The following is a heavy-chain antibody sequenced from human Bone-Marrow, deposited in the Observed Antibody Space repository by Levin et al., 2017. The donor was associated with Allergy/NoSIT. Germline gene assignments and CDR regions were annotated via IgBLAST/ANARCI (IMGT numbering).Heavy chain of an antibody. CDR1: GGTLSSNA. D-gene: IGHD5-12*01. Sequence: SVKVSCKASGGTLSSNAFSWVRQAPGQGLEWMGGIIPIFGTPNYAQKFQGRVTITADESTSTAYMDLSSLRSEDTAVYYCATGGVVARSVGAFDIWGQGTMVTVSS. CDR3: ATGGVVARSVGAFDI. J-gene: IGHJ3*02. CDR2: IIPIFGTP. V-gene: IGHV1-69*13.